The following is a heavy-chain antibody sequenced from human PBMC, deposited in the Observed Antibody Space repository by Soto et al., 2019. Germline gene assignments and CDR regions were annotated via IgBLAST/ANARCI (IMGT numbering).Heavy chain of an antibody. J-gene: IGHJ4*02. CDR1: GFTFSSYA. CDR3: AKDLELLWFGELLAFDY. Sequence: LRLSCAASGFTFSSYAISWVRQAAGKGLEWVSAISGSGGSTYYADSVKGRFTISRDNSKNTLYLQMNSLRAEDTAVYYCAKDLELLWFGELLAFDYWGQGTLVTVSS. V-gene: IGHV3-23*01. D-gene: IGHD3-10*01. CDR2: ISGSGGST.